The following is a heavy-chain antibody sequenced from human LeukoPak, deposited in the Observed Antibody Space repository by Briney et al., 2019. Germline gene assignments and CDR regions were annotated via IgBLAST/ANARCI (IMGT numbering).Heavy chain of an antibody. D-gene: IGHD4-17*01. CDR3: ARDVNSDYGDHLWDY. Sequence: GGSLTLSCAPSGFTFSSYSMNWVRQAPGKGLEWVSSISSSSSYIYYADSVKGRFTISRDNAKNSLYLQMNSLRAEDAAVYYCARDVNSDYGDHLWDYWGQGTMVTVSS. CDR2: ISSSSSYI. J-gene: IGHJ4*02. V-gene: IGHV3-21*01. CDR1: GFTFSSYS.